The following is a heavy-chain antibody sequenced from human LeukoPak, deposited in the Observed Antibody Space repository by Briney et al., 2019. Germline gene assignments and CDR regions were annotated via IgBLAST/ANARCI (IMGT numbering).Heavy chain of an antibody. J-gene: IGHJ4*02. Sequence: SETLSLTCTVSGGSISSYYWSRIRQPAGKGLEWIGRIYTSGSTNYNPYLKSRVTISLDTSKNLLALKLRSVTAADTAVYYCARSRGIISDSTLDYWGQGTLVTVSS. CDR1: GGSISSYY. CDR3: ARSRGIISDSTLDY. D-gene: IGHD6-13*01. CDR2: IYTSGST. V-gene: IGHV4-4*07.